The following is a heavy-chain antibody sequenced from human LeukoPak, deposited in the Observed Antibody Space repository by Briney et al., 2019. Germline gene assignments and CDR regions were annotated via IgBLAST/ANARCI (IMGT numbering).Heavy chain of an antibody. D-gene: IGHD3-22*01. CDR3: ASGKETTDYYDSSGYLYYFDY. Sequence: PSQTLSLTCTVSGGSISSSSYYWGWIRQPPGKGLEWIGSTYYSGSTYYNPSLKSRVTISVDTSKNQFSLKLSSVTAADTAVYYCASGKETTDYYDSSGYLYYFDYWGQGTLVTVSS. V-gene: IGHV4-39*01. CDR1: GGSISSSSYY. J-gene: IGHJ4*02. CDR2: TYYSGST.